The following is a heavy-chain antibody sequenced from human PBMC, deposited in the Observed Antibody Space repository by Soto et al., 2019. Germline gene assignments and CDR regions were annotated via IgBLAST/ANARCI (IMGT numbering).Heavy chain of an antibody. V-gene: IGHV1-8*01. CDR3: AREAAAGLVY. CDR1: GYSFTSYD. CDR2: MNPNSDNT. Sequence: QVQLVQSGAEVKKPGASVKVSCKASGYSFTSYDINWVRQATGRGLEWMGWMNPNSDNTAYAQKFQGRVTMTRNTSISTVYMELSSLRSEDTAVYYCAREAAAGLVYWGQGTLVTVSS. D-gene: IGHD6-13*01. J-gene: IGHJ4*02.